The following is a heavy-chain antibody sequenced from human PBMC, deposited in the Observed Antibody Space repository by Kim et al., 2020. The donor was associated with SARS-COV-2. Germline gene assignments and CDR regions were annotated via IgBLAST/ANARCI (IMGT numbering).Heavy chain of an antibody. CDR1: GYTFTGYY. CDR3: ARRNLVVPAGIQPIDDENYFDY. V-gene: IGHV1-2*02. D-gene: IGHD2-2*02. Sequence: ASVKVSCKASGYTFTGYYLHWVRQAPGQGLEWMGWVNPSSGATDSTQKFQGRVTMTRDTSISTAYMELSRLNSDDTAVYYCARRNLVVPAGIQPIDDENYFDYWGQGTLVTVSS. CDR2: VNPSSGAT. J-gene: IGHJ4*02.